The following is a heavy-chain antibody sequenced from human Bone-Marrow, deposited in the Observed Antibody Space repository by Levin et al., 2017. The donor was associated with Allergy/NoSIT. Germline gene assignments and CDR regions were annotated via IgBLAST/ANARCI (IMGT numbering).Heavy chain of an antibody. CDR1: GFPFSSYD. V-gene: IGHV3-30*18. D-gene: IGHD2-2*01. CDR2: VSYDGSDK. Sequence: GGSLRLSCAASGFPFSSYDIHWVRQAPGKGLEWVAVVSYDGSDKSYADSVKGRFTISRDNSKNTLYLQMNSLRPEDTALYYCAKASHWGQGTLVTVSS. J-gene: IGHJ4*02. CDR3: AKASH.